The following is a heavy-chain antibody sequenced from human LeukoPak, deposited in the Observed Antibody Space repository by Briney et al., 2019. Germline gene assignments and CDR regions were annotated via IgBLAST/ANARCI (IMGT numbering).Heavy chain of an antibody. CDR3: ARRSAAKDAFDI. J-gene: IGHJ3*02. CDR2: INSDGSST. Sequence: GGSLRLSCAASGFTFSISAMSWVRQAPGKGLVWVSRINSDGSSTSYADPVKGRFTISRDNAKNTLYLQMNSLRAEDTAVYYCARRSAAKDAFDIWGQGTMVTVSS. CDR1: GFTFSISA. V-gene: IGHV3-74*01. D-gene: IGHD6-25*01.